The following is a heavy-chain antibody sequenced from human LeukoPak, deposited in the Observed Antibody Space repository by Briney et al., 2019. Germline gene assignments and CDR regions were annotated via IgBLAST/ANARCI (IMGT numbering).Heavy chain of an antibody. V-gene: IGHV4-38-2*02. CDR2: IYHSGRT. CDR3: ARETRFWSGYYLRWFDP. Sequence: PSETLSLTCTVSGYSISSGYYWGWIRPPPGKGLEWIGSIYHSGRTFYNPSLKSRVTISVDTSKNQFSLKLSSVTAADTAVYYCARETRFWSGYYLRWFDPWGQGTLVTVSS. J-gene: IGHJ5*02. D-gene: IGHD3-3*01. CDR1: GYSISSGYY.